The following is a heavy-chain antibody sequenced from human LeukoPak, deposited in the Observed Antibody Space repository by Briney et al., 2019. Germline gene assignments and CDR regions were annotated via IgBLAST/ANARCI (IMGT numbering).Heavy chain of an antibody. D-gene: IGHD3-9*01. CDR1: GLTVSTNY. J-gene: IGHJ3*02. CDR2: ISGSGGST. V-gene: IGHV3-23*01. CDR3: AKDLLGPGYDAFDI. Sequence: GGSVRLSCAVSGLTVSTNYMNWVRQAPGKGLEWVSAISGSGGSTYYADSVKGRFTISRDNSKNTLYLQMNSLRAEDTAVYYCAKDLLGPGYDAFDIRGQGTMVTVSS.